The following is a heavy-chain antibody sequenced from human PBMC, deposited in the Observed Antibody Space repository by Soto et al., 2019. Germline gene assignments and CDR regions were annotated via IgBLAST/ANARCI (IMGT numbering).Heavy chain of an antibody. Sequence: VQLVESGGGLVQPGGSLRLSCAASGFTFSTYTMSWVRQPPGKGLEWVSAVLQTGSSTFYADSVKGRFTISRDNSKNTLYLQMNNLRAEDTAVYYCAKDFTPDGYWDFDYWGQGTLVTVSS. V-gene: IGHV3-23*04. D-gene: IGHD4-17*01. CDR2: VLQTGSST. CDR1: GFTFSTYT. CDR3: AKDFTPDGYWDFDY. J-gene: IGHJ4*02.